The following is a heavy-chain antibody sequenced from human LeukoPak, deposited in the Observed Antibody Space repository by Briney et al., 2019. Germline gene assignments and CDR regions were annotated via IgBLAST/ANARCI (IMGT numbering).Heavy chain of an antibody. D-gene: IGHD3-3*01. CDR3: ARDSVTIFGVVSFNLMAFDY. J-gene: IGHJ4*02. CDR2: ISAYNGNT. CDR1: GYTFTSYG. V-gene: IGHV1-18*01. Sequence: GASVKVSCKASGYTFTSYGISWVRQAPGQGLEWMGWISAYNGNTNYAQKLQGRVTMTTGTSTSTAYMELRSLRSDDTAVYYCARDSVTIFGVVSFNLMAFDYWGQGTLVTVSS.